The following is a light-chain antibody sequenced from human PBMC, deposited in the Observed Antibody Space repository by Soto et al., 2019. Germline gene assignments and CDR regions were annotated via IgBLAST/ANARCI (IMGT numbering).Light chain of an antibody. J-gene: IGKJ5*01. CDR1: QSVGNN. Sequence: EIVMTQSPGTLSVSPGERVTLSCRASQSVGNNLAWHQQKPGQAPRLLIYGASTRATGFPDRFSGSASGTDFTLTINRLEPEDFAVYYCQLYGISPHFGQGTRLEN. CDR2: GAS. CDR3: QLYGISPH. V-gene: IGKV3-15*01.